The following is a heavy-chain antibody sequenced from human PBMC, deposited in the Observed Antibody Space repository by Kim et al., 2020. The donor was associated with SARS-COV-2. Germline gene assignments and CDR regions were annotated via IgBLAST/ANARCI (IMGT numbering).Heavy chain of an antibody. V-gene: IGHV3-30*18. Sequence: GGSLRLSCAASGFTFRNYGMHWVRQAPGKGLEWVAVISYDGSNKYYGDSVKGRFTISRDNSKNTVYLQINSLRSEDTAVYFCAKDRNYADYGLKGAFDIWGQGTMVTVSS. J-gene: IGHJ3*02. CDR3: AKDRNYADYGLKGAFDI. CDR2: ISYDGSNK. CDR1: GFTFRNYG. D-gene: IGHD4-17*01.